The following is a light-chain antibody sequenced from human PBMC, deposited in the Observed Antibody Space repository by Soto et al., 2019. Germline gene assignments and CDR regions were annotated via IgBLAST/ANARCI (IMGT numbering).Light chain of an antibody. V-gene: IGKV3-20*01. CDR3: QQYGSSPPLT. Sequence: EIVLTQSPGTLSLSPCERATLSCIASQSVRGSYLPWYQHKPSHAPMLLVYGTFSTSTGIPGRFSGSGSGTDFTLTISRLEPEDFAVYYCQQYGSSPPLTFGEGTKV. CDR2: GTF. J-gene: IGKJ4*02. CDR1: QSVRGSY.